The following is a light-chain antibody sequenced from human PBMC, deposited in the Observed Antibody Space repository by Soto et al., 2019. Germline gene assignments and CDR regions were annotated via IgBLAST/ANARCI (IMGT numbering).Light chain of an antibody. CDR3: QSYDSGLSGYVV. V-gene: IGLV1-40*01. CDR1: SSNIGAGYD. CDR2: GNS. J-gene: IGLJ2*01. Sequence: QSVLTQPPSVSGAPGQRVTISCTGSSSNIGAGYDVHWYQQLPGTAPKLLIYGNSNRPSGVPDRFSGSKSGTSASLAITGLQAKDEADYYCQSYDSGLSGYVVFGGGTKLTVL.